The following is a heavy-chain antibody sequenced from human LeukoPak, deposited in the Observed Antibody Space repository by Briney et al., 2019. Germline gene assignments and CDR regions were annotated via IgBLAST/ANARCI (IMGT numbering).Heavy chain of an antibody. CDR1: GYSISSGYY. CDR2: IYHSGST. V-gene: IGHV4-38-2*02. Sequence: SSETLSLTCTVSGYSISSGYYWGWIRQPPGKGLEWIGRIYHSGSTYYTPSLKSRVTISVDTSKNQFSLKLSSVTAADTAVYYCARAGWDSSSPEHVNLDYWGQGTLVTVSS. CDR3: ARAGWDSSSPEHVNLDY. J-gene: IGHJ4*02. D-gene: IGHD6-6*01.